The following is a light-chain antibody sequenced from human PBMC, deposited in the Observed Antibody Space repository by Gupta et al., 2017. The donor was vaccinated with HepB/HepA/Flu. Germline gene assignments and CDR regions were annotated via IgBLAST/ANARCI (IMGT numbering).Light chain of an antibody. V-gene: IGLV3-21*02. CDR2: DGS. CDR1: NIGSKS. J-gene: IGLJ1*01. CDR3: QVWDSSSDHPYV. Sequence: SYVLTQPPSVSVAPGQTARITCGGNNIGSKSVHWCQQKPGQAPVLVVYDGSDRPSGIPERFTGSNSGNTATLTISRFEAGDEADDYCQVWDSSSDHPYVFGTGTKVTVL.